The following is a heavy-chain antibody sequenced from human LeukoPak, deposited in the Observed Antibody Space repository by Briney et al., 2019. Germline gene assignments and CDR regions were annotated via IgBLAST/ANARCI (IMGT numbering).Heavy chain of an antibody. CDR1: GYTFTSYY. CDR3: ARSVEGGSYYYYYGMDV. CDR2: INPSGGST. Sequence: ASVKVSCKASGYTFTSYYMHWVRQAPGQGLEWMGIINPSGGSTSYAQKFQGRVTITADKSTSTAYMELSSLRSEDTAVYYCARSVEGGSYYYYYGMDVWGQGTTVTVSS. V-gene: IGHV1-46*01. J-gene: IGHJ6*02. D-gene: IGHD1-26*01.